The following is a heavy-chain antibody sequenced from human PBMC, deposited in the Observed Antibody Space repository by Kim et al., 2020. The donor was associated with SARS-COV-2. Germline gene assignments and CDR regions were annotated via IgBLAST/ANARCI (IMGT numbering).Heavy chain of an antibody. D-gene: IGHD5-12*01. CDR2: INAGNGNT. V-gene: IGHV1-3*01. J-gene: IGHJ6*02. CDR1: GYTFTTYA. Sequence: ASVKVSCKASGYTFTTYAMHWVRQAPGQRLEWMGWINAGNGNTKYSQNFQGRVTIIRDTSASTAYMELSSLRSEDTAVYYCARVGIVATKTYYYYGMDVWGQGTTVTVSS. CDR3: ARVGIVATKTYYYYGMDV.